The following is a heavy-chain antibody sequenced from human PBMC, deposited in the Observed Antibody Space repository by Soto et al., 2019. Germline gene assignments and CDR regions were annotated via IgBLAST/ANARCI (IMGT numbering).Heavy chain of an antibody. CDR3: ARDLGIAAAGIAVYYYGMDV. V-gene: IGHV4-4*07. CDR1: GGSISSYY. Sequence: SETLRLTYTVSGGSISSYYWSWIRQPAGKGLEWIGRIYTSGSTNYNPSLKSRVTMSVDTSKNQFSLKLSSVTAADTAVYYCARDLGIAAAGIAVYYYGMDVWGQWTTVSV. D-gene: IGHD6-13*01. CDR2: IYTSGST. J-gene: IGHJ6*02.